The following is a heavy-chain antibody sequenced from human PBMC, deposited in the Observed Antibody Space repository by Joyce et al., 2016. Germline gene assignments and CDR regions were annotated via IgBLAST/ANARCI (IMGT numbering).Heavy chain of an antibody. CDR1: GGSISSGAYS. Sequence: QLQLQESGSRLVKPSQTLSLSCAVSGGSISSGAYSWSWIRQPPGMGLEWIGDILQNGSTYYSPSLKGRVNSTIDRSKNSFSLKLNSLTAADTAVYYCARAPDCWGQGTLVAVSS. V-gene: IGHV4-30-2*01. CDR3: ARAPDC. CDR2: ILQNGST. J-gene: IGHJ4*02.